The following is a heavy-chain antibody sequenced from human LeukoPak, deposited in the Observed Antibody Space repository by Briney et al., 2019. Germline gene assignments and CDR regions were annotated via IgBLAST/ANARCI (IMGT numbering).Heavy chain of an antibody. J-gene: IGHJ4*02. D-gene: IGHD6-19*01. CDR2: IYNSGSP. V-gene: IGHV4-59*08. Sequence: ASETLSLTCTVSRASISSYYWSWIRQPPGKGLEWIGYIYNSGSPNYNPSLKSRVTISVDTSKNQFSLKLSSVTVADTAVYYCARHGSDWSFDYWGQGTLVTVSS. CDR3: ARHGSDWSFDY. CDR1: RASISSYY.